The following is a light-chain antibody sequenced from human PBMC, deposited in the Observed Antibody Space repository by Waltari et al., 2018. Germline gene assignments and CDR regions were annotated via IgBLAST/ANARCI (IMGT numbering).Light chain of an antibody. J-gene: IGKJ1*01. V-gene: IGKV3-20*01. CDR2: EAS. Sequence: IVLTQSPGTLSLSPGERATLSCRASQSISRYLVWYQQKPGQPPRLLIYEASRRATGIPDRFSGSGSGTDFSLTISRLEPEDFGVYYCQNHERLPATVGQGTRVEI. CDR1: QSISRY. CDR3: QNHERLPAT.